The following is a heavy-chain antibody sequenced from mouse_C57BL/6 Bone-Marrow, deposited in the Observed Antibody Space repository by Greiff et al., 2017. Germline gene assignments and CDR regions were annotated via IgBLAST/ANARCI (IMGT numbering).Heavy chain of an antibody. CDR2: ISNGGGST. V-gene: IGHV5-12*01. CDR1: GFTFSDYY. J-gene: IGHJ4*01. D-gene: IGHD1-1*01. Sequence: VQLKQSGGGLVQPGGSLKLSCAASGFTFSDYYMYWVRQTPEKRLEWVAYISNGGGSTYYPDTVKGRFTISRDNAKNTLYLQMSRLKSEDTAMYYCARHGSITPYAMDYWGQGTSVTVSS. CDR3: ARHGSITPYAMDY.